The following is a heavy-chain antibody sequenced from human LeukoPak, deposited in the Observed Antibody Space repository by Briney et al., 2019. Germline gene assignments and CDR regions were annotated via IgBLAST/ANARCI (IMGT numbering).Heavy chain of an antibody. CDR1: GFTFSSYD. CDR2: IGTAGDT. CDR3: ARAVVPDAFDI. Sequence: GGSLGLSCAASGFTFSSYDMHWVRQATGKGLEWVSAIGTAGDTYYPGSVKGRFTISRENAKNSLYLQMNSLRAGDTAVYYCARAVVPDAFDIWGQGTMVTVSS. J-gene: IGHJ3*02. D-gene: IGHD2-15*01. V-gene: IGHV3-13*01.